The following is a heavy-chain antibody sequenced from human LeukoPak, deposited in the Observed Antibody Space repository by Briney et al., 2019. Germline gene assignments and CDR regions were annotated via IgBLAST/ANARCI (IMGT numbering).Heavy chain of an antibody. V-gene: IGHV4-34*01. Sequence: SETLSLTCAVNGGSFSGYSWSWIRQPPGKGLEWIGEINHSGSTKYNPPLKSRVTISVDTSKKQLSLELSSMTAADTAVYYCARGYCSSTSCYGAAFDIWGQGTMVTVSS. CDR2: INHSGST. CDR1: GGSFSGYS. J-gene: IGHJ3*02. D-gene: IGHD2-2*01. CDR3: ARGYCSSTSCYGAAFDI.